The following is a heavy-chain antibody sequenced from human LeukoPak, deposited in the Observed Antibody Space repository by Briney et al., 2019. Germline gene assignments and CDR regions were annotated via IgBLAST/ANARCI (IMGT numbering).Heavy chain of an antibody. CDR2: IYYSGSP. CDR1: GGSISSYY. D-gene: IGHD6-13*01. CDR3: ARGPIAAAGTAFDP. J-gene: IGHJ5*02. Sequence: SETLSLTCTVSGGSISSYYWSWIRQPPGKGLEWIGYIYYSGSPNYNTSLKSRVTISVDTSKNQFSLKLSSVTAADTAVYYCARGPIAAAGTAFDPWGQGTLVTVSS. V-gene: IGHV4-59*01.